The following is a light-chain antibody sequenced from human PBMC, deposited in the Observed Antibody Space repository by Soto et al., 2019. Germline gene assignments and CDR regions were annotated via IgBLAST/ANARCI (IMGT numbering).Light chain of an antibody. CDR2: DAS. CDR3: QQYNSYST. CDR1: QSISSW. V-gene: IGKV1-5*01. J-gene: IGKJ1*01. Sequence: DIQMTQSPSTLSASVRDRVTITCRASQSISSWLAWYQQKPGKAPKLLIYDASSLESGVPSRFSGSGSGTEFTLTISSLQPDDFPTYYCQQYNSYSTFGQGTKVEIK.